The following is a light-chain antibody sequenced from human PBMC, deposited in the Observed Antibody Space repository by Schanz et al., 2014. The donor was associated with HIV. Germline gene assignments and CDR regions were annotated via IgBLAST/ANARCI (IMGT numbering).Light chain of an antibody. CDR2: DAS. V-gene: IGKV1-33*01. J-gene: IGKJ3*01. Sequence: DIQMTQSPSSLSASVGDRVTITCQASQDINNYLSWFQQKPGEAPKLLIYDASDLQRGVPVRFSGSGSGTDFTLTISTLQPEDIATYYCQQYDNLPLTFGLGTKVDIK. CDR3: QQYDNLPLT. CDR1: QDINNY.